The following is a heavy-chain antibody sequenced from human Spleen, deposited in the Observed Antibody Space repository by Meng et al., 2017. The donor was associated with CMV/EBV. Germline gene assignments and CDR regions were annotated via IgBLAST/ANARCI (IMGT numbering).Heavy chain of an antibody. CDR2: IYPGDSDT. J-gene: IGHJ4*02. CDR3: ARHHSSYSSSWSDY. D-gene: IGHD6-13*01. Sequence: GESLKISCKGSGYSFTSFWIGWVRQMPGKGLEWMGIIYPGDSDTIYSPSFQGQVTISADKSISTAYLQWSSLKASDTAIFYCARHHSSYSSSWSDYWGQGTLVTVSS. CDR1: GYSFTSFW. V-gene: IGHV5-51*01.